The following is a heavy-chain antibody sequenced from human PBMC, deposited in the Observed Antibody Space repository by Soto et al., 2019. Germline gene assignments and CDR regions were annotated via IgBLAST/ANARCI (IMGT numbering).Heavy chain of an antibody. CDR3: ARSGDSYDSSGYYY. CDR1: GFTFSSYS. CDR2: ISSSSSTI. Sequence: EVQLVESGGGLVQPGGSLRLSCAASGFTFSSYSMNWVRQAPGKGLEWVSYISSSSSTIYYADSVKGRFTISRDNAKNSLYLQMNCLRDEDTAVYYCARSGDSYDSSGYYYWGQGTLVTVSS. V-gene: IGHV3-48*02. D-gene: IGHD3-22*01. J-gene: IGHJ4*02.